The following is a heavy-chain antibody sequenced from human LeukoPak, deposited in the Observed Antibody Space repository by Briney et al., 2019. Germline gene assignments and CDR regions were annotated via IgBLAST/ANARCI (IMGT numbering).Heavy chain of an antibody. D-gene: IGHD1-26*01. CDR1: GYTFTGYY. CDR2: INPNSGGT. Sequence: ASVKVSCKASGYTFTGYYMHWVRQAPGQGLEWMGWINPNSGGTNYAQKFQGRVTMTRDTSIGTAYMELSRLRSDDTAVYYCARVPRVGGSYRAFDYWGQGTLVTVSS. V-gene: IGHV1-2*02. CDR3: ARVPRVGGSYRAFDY. J-gene: IGHJ4*02.